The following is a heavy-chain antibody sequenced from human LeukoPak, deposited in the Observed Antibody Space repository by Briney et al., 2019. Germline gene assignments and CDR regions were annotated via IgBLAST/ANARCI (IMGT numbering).Heavy chain of an antibody. D-gene: IGHD3-10*01. CDR2: IYYSGST. CDR1: GGSISSGGHY. J-gene: IGHJ4*02. Sequence: SETLSLTCTVSGGSISSGGHYWSWIRQQPGKGLEWIGYIYYSGSTFYNPSLEGRVTILVDTSRNHFSVKLSSVTAADTAVYYCARSQNYYGSGDYWSQGTLVTVSS. V-gene: IGHV4-61*03. CDR3: ARSQNYYGSGDY.